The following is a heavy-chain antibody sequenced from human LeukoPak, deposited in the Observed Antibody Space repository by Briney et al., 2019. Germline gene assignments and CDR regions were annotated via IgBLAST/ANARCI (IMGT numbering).Heavy chain of an antibody. Sequence: PGGSLRLSCAASGFTFSSYAMSWVRQAPGKGLEWVSAISNSGGSTYYADSVKGRFTISRDNSKNTLYLQMNSLRAEDTAVYYCAKDDAAAGTWFDSWGQGTLVTVSS. CDR2: ISNSGGST. V-gene: IGHV3-23*01. J-gene: IGHJ5*01. D-gene: IGHD6-13*01. CDR1: GFTFSSYA. CDR3: AKDDAAAGTWFDS.